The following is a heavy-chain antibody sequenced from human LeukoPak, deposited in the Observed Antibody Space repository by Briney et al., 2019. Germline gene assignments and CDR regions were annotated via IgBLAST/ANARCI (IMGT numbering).Heavy chain of an antibody. CDR2: INYSGST. CDR3: AKYRYGYRGMDS. V-gene: IGHV4-34*01. Sequence: SDTLSLTCRVYGGSFSGYFWIWFRQPPGRGREWIGEINYSGSTNYNSSLKRRAIISVNTSKNQFSLKLTSVTAADTAVYFCAKYRYGYRGMDSWGQGTQVTVSS. J-gene: IGHJ4*02. CDR1: GGSFSGYF. D-gene: IGHD5-18*01.